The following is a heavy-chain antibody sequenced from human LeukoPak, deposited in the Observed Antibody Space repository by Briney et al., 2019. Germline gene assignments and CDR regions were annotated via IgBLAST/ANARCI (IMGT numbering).Heavy chain of an antibody. J-gene: IGHJ4*02. CDR1: GFTFSSYS. CDR3: ARLVSFIVDIDVVDY. V-gene: IGHV3-21*01. CDR2: ISSSSSYI. Sequence: GGSLRLSCAASGFTFSSYSMNWVRQAPGKGLEWVSSISSSSSYIYYADSVKGRFTISRDNAKNSLYLQMNSLRAEDTAVYYCARLVSFIVDIDVVDYWGQGTLVTVSS. D-gene: IGHD3-16*02.